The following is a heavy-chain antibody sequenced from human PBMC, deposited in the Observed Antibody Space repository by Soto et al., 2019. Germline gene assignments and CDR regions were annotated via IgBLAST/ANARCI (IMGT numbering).Heavy chain of an antibody. Sequence: QVQLVESGGGVVQPGRSLTLSCAASGFTFSNYGMHWVRQAPDKGLEWVAGISYDGGYKSYANSVRGRFTISRDNFKNTLYLQMDSLRAEDTAIYYCSNGLFRGTVIAEFHYWGQGTLVTVSS. CDR3: SNGLFRGTVIAEFHY. V-gene: IGHV3-30*18. J-gene: IGHJ4*02. D-gene: IGHD3-10*01. CDR2: ISYDGGYK. CDR1: GFTFSNYG.